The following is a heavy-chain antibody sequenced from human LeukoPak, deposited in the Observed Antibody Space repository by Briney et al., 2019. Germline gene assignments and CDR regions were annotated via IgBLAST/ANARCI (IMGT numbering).Heavy chain of an antibody. Sequence: GGSLRLSCAASGFTFSRYWMTWVRQAPGKGLEWVAHIKQDGSERNYVDSVKGRFTISRDNAKNSLYLQMNTLRDEDTAVYYCATGAGCGYWGQGTLVTVSS. V-gene: IGHV3-7*03. D-gene: IGHD6-19*01. CDR3: ATGAGCGY. CDR2: IKQDGSER. CDR1: GFTFSRYW. J-gene: IGHJ4*02.